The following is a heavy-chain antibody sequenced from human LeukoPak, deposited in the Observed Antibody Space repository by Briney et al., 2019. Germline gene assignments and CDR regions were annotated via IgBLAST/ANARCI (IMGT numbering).Heavy chain of an antibody. CDR1: GYTFTGYD. J-gene: IGHJ5*02. Sequence: ATVKLSCKASGYTFTGYDIIWVRQAPAQGLEWMGSISAYNGNTNKVQKLHGRVTQPTDTSTSTAYMDRRSLRSDDTAVYYCAGGPGLLMVYTTWGQGTLVTVSS. CDR2: ISAYNGNT. CDR3: AGGPGLLMVYTT. D-gene: IGHD2-8*01. V-gene: IGHV1-18*01.